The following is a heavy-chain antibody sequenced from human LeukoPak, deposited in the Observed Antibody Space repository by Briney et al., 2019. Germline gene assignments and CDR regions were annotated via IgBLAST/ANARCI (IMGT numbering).Heavy chain of an antibody. CDR3: ARDSGDIVVVPAAMGY. CDR2: ISAYNGNT. Sequence: ASVKVSCKASGYTFTSYGISGVRQAPGQGHEWMGWISAYNGNTNYAQKLQGRVTMTTDASTSTAYMELRSLRSDDTAVYYCARDSGDIVVVPAAMGYWGQGTLVTVSS. CDR1: GYTFTSYG. J-gene: IGHJ4*02. D-gene: IGHD2-2*01. V-gene: IGHV1-18*01.